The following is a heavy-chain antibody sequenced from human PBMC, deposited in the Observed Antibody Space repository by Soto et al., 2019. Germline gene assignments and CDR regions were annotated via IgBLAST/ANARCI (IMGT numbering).Heavy chain of an antibody. Sequence: EVQLVESGGGLVKPGGSLRLSCEASGFTFSSYSMNWVRQAPGKGLEWVSSISSSSSYIYYADSVKGRFTISRDNAKNSLYLQMNSLRAEDTAVYYCARELPSSGGFDYWGQGTLVTVSS. V-gene: IGHV3-21*01. CDR2: ISSSSSYI. D-gene: IGHD6-19*01. J-gene: IGHJ4*02. CDR3: ARELPSSGGFDY. CDR1: GFTFSSYS.